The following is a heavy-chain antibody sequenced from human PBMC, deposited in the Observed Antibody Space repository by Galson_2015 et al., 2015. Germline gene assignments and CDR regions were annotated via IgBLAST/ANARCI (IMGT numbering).Heavy chain of an antibody. CDR1: GFTFSRSA. Sequence: SLRLSCAASGFTFSRSAMTWVRQAAGKGLEWVSSISGSGLDWISSISGRGGATYYADSVKGRFTISRDNSKNTLYLQVSRLRADDAAVYYCLQGGWGTRVDSSGQGTLVTVSS. V-gene: IGHV3-23*01. CDR2: ISGSGLDWISSISGRGGAT. D-gene: IGHD6-19*01. J-gene: IGHJ4*02. CDR3: LQGGWGTRVDS.